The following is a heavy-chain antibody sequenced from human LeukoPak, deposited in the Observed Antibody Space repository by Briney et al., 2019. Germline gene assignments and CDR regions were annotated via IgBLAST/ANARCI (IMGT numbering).Heavy chain of an antibody. V-gene: IGHV3-23*01. CDR2: ISGSGGST. Sequence: GGSLRLSCAASGFTFSSYSMNWVRQAPGKGLEWVSAISGSGGSTYYADSVKGRFTISRDNSKNTLYLQMNSLRAEDTAVYYCARASWVSSTDAVRWGQGTLVTVSS. CDR3: ARASWVSSTDAVR. D-gene: IGHD3-16*01. CDR1: GFTFSSYS. J-gene: IGHJ4*02.